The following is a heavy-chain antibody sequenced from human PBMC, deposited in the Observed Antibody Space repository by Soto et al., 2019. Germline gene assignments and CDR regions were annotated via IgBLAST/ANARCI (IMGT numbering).Heavy chain of an antibody. CDR1: GGSIIGYY. CDR2: IYGDGST. V-gene: IGHV4-4*07. CDR3: ARMRAAGTFDY. J-gene: IGHJ4*02. D-gene: IGHD6-13*01. Sequence: SLTCTVSGGSIIGYYWSCIRQPAGKGLEWIGRIYGDGSTNYNPSLKSRVTMSVDTSKNQFSLKLTSMTAADTAMYYCARMRAAGTFDYWGQGTLVTVSS.